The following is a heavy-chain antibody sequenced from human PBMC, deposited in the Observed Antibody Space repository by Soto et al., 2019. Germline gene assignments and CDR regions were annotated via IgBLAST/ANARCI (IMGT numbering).Heavy chain of an antibody. CDR1: GFTFSSYW. CDR2: IKQDGSEK. V-gene: IGHV3-7*01. CDR3: AREYAFLEWLLKENYYYYGMDV. D-gene: IGHD3-3*02. J-gene: IGHJ6*02. Sequence: GGSLRLSCAASGFTFSSYWVTWVRQAPGKGLEWVANIKQDGSEKYYVDSVKGRFTISRDNAKNSLYLQMNSLRAEDSAVYYCAREYAFLEWLLKENYYYYGMDVWGQGTTVTVSS.